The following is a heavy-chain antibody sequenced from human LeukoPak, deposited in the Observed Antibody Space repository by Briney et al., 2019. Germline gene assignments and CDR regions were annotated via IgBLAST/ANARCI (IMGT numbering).Heavy chain of an antibody. CDR2: IIGGGGST. J-gene: IGHJ4*02. Sequence: SCKASGYTFTSYGISWVRQAPGKGLEWVSGIIGGGGSTYYADSVKGRFTISGDNSRNTLFLQMNSLRAEDTAVYYCAHGAMYQLDYWGQGTLVTVSS. D-gene: IGHD2-2*01. V-gene: IGHV3-23*01. CDR3: AHGAMYQLDY. CDR1: GYTFTSYG.